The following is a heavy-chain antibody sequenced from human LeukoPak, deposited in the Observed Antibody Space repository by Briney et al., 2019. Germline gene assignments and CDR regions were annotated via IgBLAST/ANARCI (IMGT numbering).Heavy chain of an antibody. D-gene: IGHD2-15*01. V-gene: IGHV3-23*01. CDR2: ISGSGGTT. J-gene: IGHJ6*03. Sequence: GGSLRLSCAASGFTFSSYGMSWVRQAPGKGLEWVSAISGSGGTTYYADSVKGRFTISRDNSKNTLYLQINSLRAEDTAIYYCAKNGDRGAYCSGGSCYPYYYYYIDVWGKGTTVTISS. CDR1: GFTFSSYG. CDR3: AKNGDRGAYCSGGSCYPYYYYYIDV.